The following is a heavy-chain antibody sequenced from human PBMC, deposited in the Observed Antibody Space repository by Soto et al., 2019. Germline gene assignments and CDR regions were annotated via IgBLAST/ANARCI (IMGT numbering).Heavy chain of an antibody. CDR2: ISWDGGIT. Sequence: ESGGGVVEPGGSLRLSCAASGFTFEDYTMHWVRQGPGKGPEWISLISWDGGITDYSDSVKGRFISSRDNSKNSLYLQMNSLTSDDAALYFCARDSYDISTGQKRYFDFWGQGTLVTVSS. J-gene: IGHJ4*02. CDR1: GFTFEDYT. D-gene: IGHD3-9*01. CDR3: ARDSYDISTGQKRYFDF. V-gene: IGHV3-43*01.